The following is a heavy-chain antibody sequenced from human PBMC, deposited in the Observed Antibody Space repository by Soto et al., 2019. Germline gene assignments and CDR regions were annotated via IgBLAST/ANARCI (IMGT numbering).Heavy chain of an antibody. Sequence: PSETLSLTCTVSGGYISSSSYHWGWIRQPPGKSLPWIGSIYYSGRTYYNPSLKSRVTTSVHTSKNQFSLKRSSVNAADTALYYCARLGAWEPWNWFDPWGQGTLVTVS. D-gene: IGHD1-26*01. CDR3: ARLGAWEPWNWFDP. V-gene: IGHV4-39*01. CDR2: IYYSGRT. J-gene: IGHJ5*02. CDR1: GGYISSSSYH.